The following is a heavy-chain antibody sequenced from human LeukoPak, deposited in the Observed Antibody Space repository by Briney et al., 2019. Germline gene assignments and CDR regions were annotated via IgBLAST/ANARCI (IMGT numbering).Heavy chain of an antibody. J-gene: IGHJ6*03. D-gene: IGHD3-22*01. CDR1: GFTFSSYS. CDR2: ISSSSSYI. V-gene: IGHV3-21*01. CDR3: ARDSRTYEPPLYYNMAV. Sequence: PGGSLRLSCAASGFTFSSYSMNWVRQAPGKGLEWVSSISSSSSYIYYADSVKGRFTISRDNAKNSLYLQMNSLRAEDTAVYYCARDSRTYEPPLYYNMAVGGKGPTVPVSS.